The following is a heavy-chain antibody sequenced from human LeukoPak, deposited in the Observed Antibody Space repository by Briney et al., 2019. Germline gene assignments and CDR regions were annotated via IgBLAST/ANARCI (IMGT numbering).Heavy chain of an antibody. CDR3: ARLREDAFDI. V-gene: IGHV4-59*08. CDR1: GGSITVNY. J-gene: IGHJ3*02. Sequence: SETLSLTCTVSGGSITVNYWSWVRQPPGKGLEWIGHISHNGITNYNPSLKSRLTISIDTSTIQFSLTLRSVTAADTAIYFCARLREDAFDIWGLGTMVTVSS. CDR2: ISHNGIT. D-gene: IGHD3-10*01.